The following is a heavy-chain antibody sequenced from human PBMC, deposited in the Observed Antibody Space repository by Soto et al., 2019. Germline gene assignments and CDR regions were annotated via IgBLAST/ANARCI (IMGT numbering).Heavy chain of an antibody. V-gene: IGHV3-66*01. D-gene: IGHD3-16*01. CDR1: GFTVSSNY. CDR3: ARATYYDYIWGSYRFDY. CDR2: IYSGGST. Sequence: EVQLEESGGGLVQPGGSLRLSCAASGFTVSSNYMSWVRQAPGKGLEWVSVIYSGGSTYYADSVKGRFTISRDNSKNTLYLQMNSLRAEDTAVYYCARATYYDYIWGSYRFDYWGQGTLVTVSS. J-gene: IGHJ4*02.